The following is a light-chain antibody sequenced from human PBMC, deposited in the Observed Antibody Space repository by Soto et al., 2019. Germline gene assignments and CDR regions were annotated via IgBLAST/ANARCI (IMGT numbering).Light chain of an antibody. CDR3: CSYAGTPYV. CDR2: GVS. V-gene: IGLV2-11*01. Sequence: QSALTQPRSVSGSPGQSVTISCTGTSSDVGGYTFVSWYQQHPGKAPKLMIYGVSERPSGVPDRFSGSKSGNTASLTISGLQAEDEADYYCCSYAGTPYVFGTGTKATV. CDR1: SSDVGGYTF. J-gene: IGLJ1*01.